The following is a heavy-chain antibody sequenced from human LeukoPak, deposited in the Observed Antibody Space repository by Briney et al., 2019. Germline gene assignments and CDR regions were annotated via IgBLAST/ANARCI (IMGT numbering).Heavy chain of an antibody. J-gene: IGHJ5*02. CDR2: IYYSGST. Sequence: SETLSLTCTVSGGSISSSSYYWGWIRQPPGKGLEWIGSIYYSGSTYYNLSLKSRVTISVDTSKNQFSLKLSSVTAADTAVYYCASQKGAYTWFDPWGQGTLVTVSS. CDR3: ASQKGAYTWFDP. D-gene: IGHD3-16*01. V-gene: IGHV4-39*07. CDR1: GGSISSSSYY.